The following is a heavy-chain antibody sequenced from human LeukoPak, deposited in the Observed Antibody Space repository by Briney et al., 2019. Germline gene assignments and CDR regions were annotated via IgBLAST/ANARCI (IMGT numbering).Heavy chain of an antibody. CDR1: GGSFSGYY. Sequence: LSLTCAVYGGSFSGYYMSWIRQAPGKGLEWVSYISSSGSTIYYADSVKGRFTISRDNAKNSLYLQMNSLRAEDTAVYYCARRPIVTSGMDVWGQGTTVTVSS. J-gene: IGHJ6*02. V-gene: IGHV3-11*01. D-gene: IGHD1-1*01. CDR2: ISSSGSTI. CDR3: ARRPIVTSGMDV.